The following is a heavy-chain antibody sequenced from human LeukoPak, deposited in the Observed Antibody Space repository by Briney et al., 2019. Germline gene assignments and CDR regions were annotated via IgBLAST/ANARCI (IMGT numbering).Heavy chain of an antibody. D-gene: IGHD6-6*01. J-gene: IGHJ6*03. Sequence: PSETLSLTCTVSGGSISNYYWNWIRQPPGKGLEWIGYISYSGSTNYNPSLKSRVTISVDTSKNQFSLKLSSVTAADTAVYYCASPRSIAARPYYYYMDVWGKGTTVTVSS. CDR1: GGSISNYY. CDR3: ASPRSIAARPYYYYMDV. CDR2: ISYSGST. V-gene: IGHV4-59*08.